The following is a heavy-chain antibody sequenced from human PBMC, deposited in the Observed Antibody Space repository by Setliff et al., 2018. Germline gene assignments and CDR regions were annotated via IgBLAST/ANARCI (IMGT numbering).Heavy chain of an antibody. Sequence: GSLRLSCVTSGFAFTSYDMTWVRQAPGKGLEWVSYITSSGTTTFYTDSVKGRFAISRDNARNSLYLQMNSLRAEDTAVYYCARDRISRYYDSGAHAFDIWGQGTMVTVSS. CDR2: ITSSGTTT. D-gene: IGHD3-22*01. CDR3: ARDRISRYYDSGAHAFDI. J-gene: IGHJ3*02. CDR1: GFAFTSYD. V-gene: IGHV3-48*03.